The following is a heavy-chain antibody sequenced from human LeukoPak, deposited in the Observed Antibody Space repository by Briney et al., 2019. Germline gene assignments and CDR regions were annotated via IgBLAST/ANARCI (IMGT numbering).Heavy chain of an antibody. CDR1: GFTFSSSA. Sequence: PGGSLRLSCAASGFTFSSSAMTWVRQPPGKGLEWIGEINHSGSTNYNPSLKSRVTISVDTSKNQFSLKLSSVTAADTAVYYCAREGGSYRPLDYSGQGTLVTVSS. J-gene: IGHJ4*02. CDR3: AREGGSYRPLDY. V-gene: IGHV4-34*01. CDR2: INHSGST. D-gene: IGHD3-16*02.